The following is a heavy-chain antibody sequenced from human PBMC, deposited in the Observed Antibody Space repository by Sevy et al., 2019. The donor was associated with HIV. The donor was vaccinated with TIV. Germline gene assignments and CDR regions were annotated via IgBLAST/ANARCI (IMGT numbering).Heavy chain of an antibody. J-gene: IGHJ6*02. CDR1: GGSIGHYY. V-gene: IGHV4-59*01. Sequence: SETLSLTCTVSGGSIGHYYWSWIRQPPGKGLEWIAYVYYTGSSNYNPSLKGRVTIALDTPKNQFSLNLSSLTAADTAVYYCVRQGGLVDYGTDVWGQGTTVTVSS. D-gene: IGHD1-26*01. CDR3: VRQGGLVDYGTDV. CDR2: VYYTGSS.